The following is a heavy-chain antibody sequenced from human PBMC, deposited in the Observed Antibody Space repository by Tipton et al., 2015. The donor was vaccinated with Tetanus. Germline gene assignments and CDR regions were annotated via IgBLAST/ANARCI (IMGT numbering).Heavy chain of an antibody. CDR1: GGSISSYY. D-gene: IGHD1-7*01. CDR2: VFYSGST. J-gene: IGHJ4*02. CDR3: ARHWFELRGFDY. Sequence: TLSLTCTLSGGSISSYYWSWVRQPPGKGLEWLGYVFYSGSTDLNPSLKSRVTISVDTSNNLFSLRLTSVTAADAAVYYCARHWFELRGFDYWGQGALVTVSS. V-gene: IGHV4-59*08.